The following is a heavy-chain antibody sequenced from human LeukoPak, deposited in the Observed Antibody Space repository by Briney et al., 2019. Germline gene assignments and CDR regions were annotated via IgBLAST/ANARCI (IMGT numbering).Heavy chain of an antibody. CDR1: GYTFTSYG. Sequence: ASVKVSCKASGYTFTSYGISWVRQAPGQGLEWMGWISAYNGNTNYAQKLQGRVTMTTDTSTSTAYMELRSLRSDDTAVYYCARDVNYYGSGSHNWFDPWGQGTLVTVSS. D-gene: IGHD3-10*01. V-gene: IGHV1-18*01. J-gene: IGHJ5*02. CDR3: ARDVNYYGSGSHNWFDP. CDR2: ISAYNGNT.